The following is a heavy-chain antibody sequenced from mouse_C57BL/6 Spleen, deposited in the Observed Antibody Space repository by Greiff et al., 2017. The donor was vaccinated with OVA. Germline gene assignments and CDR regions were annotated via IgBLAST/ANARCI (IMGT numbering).Heavy chain of an antibody. CDR3: ARREALYYFDY. Sequence: QVQLKQPGAELVKPGASVKLSCKASGYTFTSYWMHWVKQRPGQGLEWIGMIHPNSGSTNYNEKFKSKATLTVDKSSSTAYMQLSSLTSEDSAVYYCARREALYYFDYWGQGTTLTVSS. CDR1: GYTFTSYW. V-gene: IGHV1-64*01. CDR2: IHPNSGST. J-gene: IGHJ2*01. D-gene: IGHD6-1*01.